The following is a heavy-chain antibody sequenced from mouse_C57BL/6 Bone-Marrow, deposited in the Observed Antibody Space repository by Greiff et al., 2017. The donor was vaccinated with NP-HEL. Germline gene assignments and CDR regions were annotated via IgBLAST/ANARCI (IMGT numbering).Heavy chain of an antibody. Sequence: VQLQQSGAELVKPGASVKMSCKASGYTFTTYPIEWMKQNHGKSLEWIGNFHPYNDDTKYNEKFKGKATLTVEKSSSTVYLELSRLTSDESAVYYCARRGDGGSYVWYFDVWGTGTTVTVSS. CDR3: ARRGDGGSYVWYFDV. V-gene: IGHV1-47*01. CDR2: FHPYNDDT. D-gene: IGHD1-1*02. CDR1: GYTFTTYP. J-gene: IGHJ1*03.